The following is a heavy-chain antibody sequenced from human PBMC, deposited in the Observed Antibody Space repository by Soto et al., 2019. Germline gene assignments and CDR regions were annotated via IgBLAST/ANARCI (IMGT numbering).Heavy chain of an antibody. CDR2: IKQDGSEK. J-gene: IGHJ4*02. D-gene: IGHD2-8*01. V-gene: IGHV3-7*01. Sequence: GGSLRLSCAASGFTFSSYWMSWVRQAPGKGLEWVANIKQDGSEKYYVDSVKGRFTISRDNAKNSLYLQMNSLRAEDTAVYYCARGPHCTNGVCYTWSPEYYFDYWGQGTLVTVSS. CDR1: GFTFSSYW. CDR3: ARGPHCTNGVCYTWSPEYYFDY.